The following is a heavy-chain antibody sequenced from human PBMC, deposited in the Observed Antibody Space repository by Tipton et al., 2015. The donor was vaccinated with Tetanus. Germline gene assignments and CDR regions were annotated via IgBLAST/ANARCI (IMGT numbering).Heavy chain of an antibody. CDR2: IYYSGST. CDR3: ARGLMGYYYDSSGPYFDY. J-gene: IGHJ4*02. CDR1: GGSISSGDCY. V-gene: IGHV4-30-4*01. D-gene: IGHD3-22*01. Sequence: TLSLTCTVSGGSISSGDCYWSWIRQPPGKGLEWIGYIYYSGSTYYNPSLKSRVTISVDTSKNQFSLKLSSVTAADTAVYYCARGLMGYYYDSSGPYFDYWGQGTLVTVSS.